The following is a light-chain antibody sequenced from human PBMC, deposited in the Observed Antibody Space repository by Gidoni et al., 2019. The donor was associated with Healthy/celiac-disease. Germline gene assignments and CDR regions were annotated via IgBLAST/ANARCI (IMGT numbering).Light chain of an antibody. V-gene: IGLV2-23*01. CDR1: SSDVWSYNH. CDR3: CSYAGPPPFYV. Sequence: QSALTQPASVSGSPGQSITIACTGTSSDVWSYNHVSWYQQHPGKAPKLMIYEGSKRPSGVSNRFSGSKSGNTASLTISGLQAEDEADYYCCSYAGPPPFYVFGTGTKVTVL. CDR2: EGS. J-gene: IGLJ1*01.